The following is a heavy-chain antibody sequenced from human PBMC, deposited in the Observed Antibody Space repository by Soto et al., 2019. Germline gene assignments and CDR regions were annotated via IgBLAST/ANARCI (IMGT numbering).Heavy chain of an antibody. CDR2: LYYGRSA. CDR1: GDSISTYY. CDR3: ALRSMAVVPEY. D-gene: IGHD3-22*01. J-gene: IGHJ4*02. Sequence: QVQLQESGPGLVKPSETLSLTCAVSGDSISTYYCMWIRQPPGKGLESIGYLYYGRSANYNPSLKIRVTLSVDTSTNQCSLTLSSITAADTAVYYCALRSMAVVPEYWGQGTLVTVSS. V-gene: IGHV4-59*01.